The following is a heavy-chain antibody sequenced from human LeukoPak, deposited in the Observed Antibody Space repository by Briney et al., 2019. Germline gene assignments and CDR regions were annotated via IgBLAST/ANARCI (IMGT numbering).Heavy chain of an antibody. CDR2: IYPGDSNT. D-gene: IGHD2-15*01. J-gene: IGHJ5*02. CDR1: GYSFTNNW. Sequence: GESLEISCKSSGYSFTNNWIGWVRQMPGKGLEWMGIIYPGDSNTKYSPPFQGQVTIPVDKSITTAYLQWSSLKASDTAMYYCVRSPACSGGDCYPNWFDPWGQGTLVTVSS. V-gene: IGHV5-51*01. CDR3: VRSPACSGGDCYPNWFDP.